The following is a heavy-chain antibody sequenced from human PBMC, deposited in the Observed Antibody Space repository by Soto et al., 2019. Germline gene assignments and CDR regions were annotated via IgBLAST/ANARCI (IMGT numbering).Heavy chain of an antibody. CDR2: IYYSGST. V-gene: IGHV4-39*01. CDR3: ARHQLVRGVQGVVWFDP. Sequence: PSEPLSLTCTVSGGSISSSSYYWGWIRQPPGKGLEWIGSIYYSGSTYYNPSLKSRVTISVDTSKNQFSLKLSSLTAADTAVYYCARHQLVRGVQGVVWFDPWGQGTLVTVSS. CDR1: GGSISSSSYY. D-gene: IGHD3-10*01. J-gene: IGHJ5*02.